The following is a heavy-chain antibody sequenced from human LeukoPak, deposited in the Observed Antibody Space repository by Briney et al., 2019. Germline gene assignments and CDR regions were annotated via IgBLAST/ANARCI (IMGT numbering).Heavy chain of an antibody. CDR1: GGSFSGYY. J-gene: IGHJ6*03. CDR2: MNHSGST. D-gene: IGHD3-10*01. V-gene: IGHV4-34*01. CDR3: AGGRNMVRGVIIYYYYMDV. Sequence: SETLSLTCAVYGGSFSGYYWSWIRQPPGKGLEWIGEMNHSGSTNYNPSLKSRVTISVDTSKNQFSLKLSSVTAADTAVYYCAGGRNMVRGVIIYYYYMDVWGKGTTVTVSS.